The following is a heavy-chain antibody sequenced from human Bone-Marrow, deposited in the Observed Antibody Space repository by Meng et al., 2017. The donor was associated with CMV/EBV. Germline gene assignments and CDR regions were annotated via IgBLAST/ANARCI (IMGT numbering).Heavy chain of an antibody. V-gene: IGHV1-69*10. J-gene: IGHJ6*02. D-gene: IGHD6-19*01. CDR2: IIPILGIA. CDR3: AMYSSGGYGDYYYYYSMDV. CDR1: GGTFSSYA. Sequence: SVKVSCKASGGTFSSYAISWVRQAPGQGLEWMGGIIPILGIANYAQKFQGRVTITADKSTSTAYMELSSLSSEDTVVYYCAMYSSGGYGDYYYYYSMDVWGQGTTVTISS.